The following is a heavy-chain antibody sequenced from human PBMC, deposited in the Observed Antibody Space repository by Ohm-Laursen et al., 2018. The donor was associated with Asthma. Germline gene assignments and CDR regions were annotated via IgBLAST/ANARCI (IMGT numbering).Heavy chain of an antibody. CDR2: IIPIFGTA. CDR1: GGTFSSYA. J-gene: IGHJ5*02. CDR3: ARVGGIAVAGTSLKFDP. V-gene: IGHV1-69*13. D-gene: IGHD6-19*01. Sequence: SVKVSCNASGGTFSSYAISWVRQAPGQGLEWMGGIIPIFGTANYAQKFQGRVTITADESTSTAYMELSSLRSEDTAVYYCARVGGIAVAGTSLKFDPWGQGTLVTVSS.